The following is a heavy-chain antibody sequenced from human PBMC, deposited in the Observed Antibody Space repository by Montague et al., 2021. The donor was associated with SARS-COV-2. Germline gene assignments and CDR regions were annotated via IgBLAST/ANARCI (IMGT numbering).Heavy chain of an antibody. V-gene: IGHV4-39*01. CDR1: GGSFSSGDSY. CDR3: VATYNGNWYYFDY. CDR2: LHYAGSA. D-gene: IGHD6-13*01. J-gene: IGHJ4*02. Sequence: TLSLTCSVSGGSFSSGDSYWGWLRQAPGKGLEWIGDLHYAGSAYYNXSLRSRVTISADTSKNQFSLKLNSVTAADTAVYYCVATYNGNWYYFDYWGQGTLVTVSS.